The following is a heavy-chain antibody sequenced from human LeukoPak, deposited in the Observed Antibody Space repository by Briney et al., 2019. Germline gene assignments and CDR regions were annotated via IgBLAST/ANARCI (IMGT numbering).Heavy chain of an antibody. J-gene: IGHJ4*02. CDR2: IYYSGST. D-gene: IGHD2-21*01. Sequence: SETLSLTCTVSGGSISSYYWSWIRQPPGKGLEWIGYIYYSGSTNYNPSLKSRVTISVDTSKDQFSLKLSSVTAADTAVYYCARGVVIASFDYWGQGTLVTVSS. V-gene: IGHV4-59*01. CDR3: ARGVVIASFDY. CDR1: GGSISSYY.